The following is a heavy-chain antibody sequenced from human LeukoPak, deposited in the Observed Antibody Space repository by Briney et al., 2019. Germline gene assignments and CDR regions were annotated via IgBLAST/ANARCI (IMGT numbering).Heavy chain of an antibody. CDR1: GGSINSSSYY. Sequence: SETLSLTCTVSGGSINSSSYYWGWIRQPPGKGLEWIGSIYYSGSTYYNPSLKSRVTISVDTSKNQFSLKLSSVTAADTAVYYCARHGKGPVTDAFDIWGQGTMVTVSS. CDR3: ARHGKGPVTDAFDI. D-gene: IGHD1-1*01. J-gene: IGHJ3*02. CDR2: IYYSGST. V-gene: IGHV4-39*01.